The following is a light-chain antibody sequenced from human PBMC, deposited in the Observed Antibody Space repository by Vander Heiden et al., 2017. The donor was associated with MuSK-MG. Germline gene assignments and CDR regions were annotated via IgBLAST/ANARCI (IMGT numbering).Light chain of an antibody. CDR3: QQDDSMSFT. V-gene: IGKV4-1*01. CDR2: WAS. CDR1: QSVLYSSNNKNY. J-gene: IGKJ3*01. Sequence: DIVMTQSPDSLAVSLGERATINCKSSQSVLYSSNNKNYLAWYQQKPGQPPKLLIYWASTRESGVPDRFSGSGSGTDFTLTISSLHAEDVAVYYCQQDDSMSFTFGHGTKVDIK.